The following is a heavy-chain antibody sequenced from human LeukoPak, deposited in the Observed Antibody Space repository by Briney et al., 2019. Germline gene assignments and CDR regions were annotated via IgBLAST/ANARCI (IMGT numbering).Heavy chain of an antibody. J-gene: IGHJ6*02. CDR2: ISSSSSYI. Sequence: GGSLRLSCAASGFTFSSYSMNWVRQAPGKGLEGVSSISSSSSYIYYADSVKGRFTISRDNAKNSLYLQMNSLRAEDTAVYYCARDGYDSSGYYYYYYGMDVWGQGTTVAVSS. D-gene: IGHD3-22*01. V-gene: IGHV3-21*01. CDR3: ARDGYDSSGYYYYYYGMDV. CDR1: GFTFSSYS.